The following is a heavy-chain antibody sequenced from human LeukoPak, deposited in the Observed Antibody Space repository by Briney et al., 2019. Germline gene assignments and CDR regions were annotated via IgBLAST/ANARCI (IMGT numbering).Heavy chain of an antibody. CDR3: ARGRVSRYFDWLLYPYYYYMDV. J-gene: IGHJ6*03. V-gene: IGHV1-46*01. Sequence: ASVKVSCKASGYTFTNYYIHWVRQAPGQGLEWMGLINPSGGTTNCAQKFQGRVTMTRDMSTTTVYMHLSSLRSEDTAVYYCARGRVSRYFDWLLYPYYYYMDVWGKGTTVTISS. D-gene: IGHD3-9*01. CDR2: INPSGGTT. CDR1: GYTFTNYY.